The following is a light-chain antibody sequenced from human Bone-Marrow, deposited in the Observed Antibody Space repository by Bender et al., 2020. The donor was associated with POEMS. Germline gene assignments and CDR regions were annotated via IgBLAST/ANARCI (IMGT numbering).Light chain of an antibody. CDR2: EDG. CDR1: TSDHGDDVF. V-gene: IGLV2-23*01. Sequence: QSALTQPASVSGSPGQSITLSCTGTTSDHGDDVFVSWYQQHPGKVPKVMIFEDGKRPSGVSTRFSGSRSGNTASLTISGLQADEEADYYCCSYAGSYTWVFGGGTKLSVL. J-gene: IGLJ3*02. CDR3: CSYAGSYTWV.